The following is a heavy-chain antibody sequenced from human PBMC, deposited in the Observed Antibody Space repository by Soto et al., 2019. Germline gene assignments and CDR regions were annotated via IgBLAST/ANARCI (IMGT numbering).Heavy chain of an antibody. CDR2: IKSKSDGEST. V-gene: IGHV3-15*07. J-gene: IGHJ4*02. CDR3: ALITSDY. Sequence: EVQLVESGGGLVKPGGSLRLSCAASGFSFNNAWMNWVRQVPGEGLEWVGRIKSKSDGESTEYAAPVKGRFTIARDNSKTTVYLQMNSLKTEDPAVYYCALITSDYWGQGTLVTVSS. CDR1: GFSFNNAW.